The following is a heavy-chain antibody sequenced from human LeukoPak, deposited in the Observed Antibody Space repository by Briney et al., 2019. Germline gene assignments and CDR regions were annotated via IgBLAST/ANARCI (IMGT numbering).Heavy chain of an antibody. CDR3: ARSGRYCSGGNCYSGAFDI. CDR1: GFTFEYYG. V-gene: IGHV3-20*01. J-gene: IGHJ3*02. D-gene: IGHD2-15*01. Sequence: GGSLRLSCAASGFTFEYYGMSWVRQAPGKGLEWVSGINWNGGSTGYADSMKGRFTISRDNAKNSLYLQMNSLRAEDTALYHCARSGRYCSGGNCYSGAFDIWGQGTMVTVSS. CDR2: INWNGGST.